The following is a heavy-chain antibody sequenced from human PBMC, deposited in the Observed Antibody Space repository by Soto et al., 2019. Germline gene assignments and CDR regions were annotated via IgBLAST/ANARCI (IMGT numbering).Heavy chain of an antibody. Sequence: GGSLRLSCAASGFTFNSYAMHWVRQAPGKGLDWVAVISSGGGNKNYADSVKGRFTISRDNSKNTLYLQMNGLRAEDTAVYYCARDRITVNVDYYYDMDVWGQGTTVTVSS. D-gene: IGHD6-19*01. CDR3: ARDRITVNVDYYYDMDV. V-gene: IGHV3-30*03. J-gene: IGHJ6*02. CDR2: ISSGGGNK. CDR1: GFTFNSYA.